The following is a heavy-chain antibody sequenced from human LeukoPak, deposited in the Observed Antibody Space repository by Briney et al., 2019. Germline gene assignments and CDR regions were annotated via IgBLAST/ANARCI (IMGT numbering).Heavy chain of an antibody. CDR1: GGSISSSSYY. D-gene: IGHD3-22*01. CDR3: ARDEGYYDSSGYLTPFDY. CDR2: IYYSGST. J-gene: IGHJ4*02. Sequence: SETLSLTCTVSGGSISSSSYYWGWIRQPPGKGLEWIGSIYYSGSTYYNPSLKSRVTISVDTSKNQFSLKLSSVTAADTAVYYCARDEGYYDSSGYLTPFDYWGQGTLVTVSS. V-gene: IGHV4-39*07.